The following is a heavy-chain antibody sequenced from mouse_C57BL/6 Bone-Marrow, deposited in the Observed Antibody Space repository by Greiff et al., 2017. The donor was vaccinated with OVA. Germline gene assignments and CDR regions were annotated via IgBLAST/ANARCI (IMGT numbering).Heavy chain of an antibody. CDR1: GFTFNTYA. D-gene: IGHD1-1*01. V-gene: IGHV10-3*01. J-gene: IGHJ2*01. CDR2: IRSKSSNYAT. Sequence: ELQGVESGGGLVQPKGSLKLSCAASGFTFNTYAMYWVRQAPGKDLEWVARIRSKSSNYATYYADSVKDRFTISRDDSQSMLYLQMNNLKTEDTAMYYCVRERSVVNFDYWGQGTTLTVSS. CDR3: VRERSVVNFDY.